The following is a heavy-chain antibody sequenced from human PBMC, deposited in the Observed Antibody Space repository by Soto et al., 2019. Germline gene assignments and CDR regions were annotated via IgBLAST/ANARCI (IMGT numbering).Heavy chain of an antibody. J-gene: IGHJ6*02. CDR2: ISYDGSNK. V-gene: IGHV3-30*18. CDR1: GFTFSSYG. Sequence: QVQLVESGGGVVQPGRSLRLSCAASGFTFSSYGMHWVRQAPGKGLEWVAVISYDGSNKYYADSVKGRFTISRDNSKNTLYLQMNSLRAEDTAVYYCAKMENYYYGMDVWGQGTTVTVSS. CDR3: AKMENYYYGMDV. D-gene: IGHD3-3*01.